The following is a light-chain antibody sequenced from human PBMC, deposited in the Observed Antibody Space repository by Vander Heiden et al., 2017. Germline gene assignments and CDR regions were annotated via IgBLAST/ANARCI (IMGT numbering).Light chain of an antibody. CDR1: QSISSW. J-gene: IGKJ1*01. CDR3: QQYSSDSWT. V-gene: IGKV1-5*03. CDR2: QAS. Sequence: DIQMTQSPPTLSAFVGDRVTITCRASQSISSWLAWYQQRPGKAPKLLIYQASSLQSGVPSRFSGSGSGTEFTLTISSLQPDDFATYYCQQYSSDSWTFGQGTRVEIK.